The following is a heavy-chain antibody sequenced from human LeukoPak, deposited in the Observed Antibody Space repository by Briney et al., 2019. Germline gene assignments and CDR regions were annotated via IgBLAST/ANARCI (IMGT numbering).Heavy chain of an antibody. V-gene: IGHV3-48*03. CDR2: ISSSGSTI. D-gene: IGHD2-21*02. CDR3: ARETLRPYCGGDCHSSWFDP. J-gene: IGHJ5*02. CDR1: GFTFSSYE. Sequence: GGSLRLSCAASGFTFSSYEMNWVRQAPGKGLEWVSYISSSGSTIYYADSVKGRFTISRDNAKNSLYLQMNSLRAEDTAVYYCARETLRPYCGGDCHSSWFDPWGQGTLVTVSS.